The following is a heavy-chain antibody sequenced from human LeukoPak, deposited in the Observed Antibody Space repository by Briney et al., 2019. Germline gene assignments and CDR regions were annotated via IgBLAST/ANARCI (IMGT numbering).Heavy chain of an antibody. CDR3: AKGSYYDSSGSFYFDY. V-gene: IGHV3-23*01. D-gene: IGHD3-22*01. CDR2: ISGSGDNT. Sequence: GGSLRLSCAASGFTVSSNYMSWVRQAPGKGLEWVTGISGSGDNTYYADSVKGRFTISRDNSKNTLYVQVNSLGTEDTAAYYCAKGSYYDSSGSFYFDYWGQGALVTVSS. CDR1: GFTVSSNY. J-gene: IGHJ4*02.